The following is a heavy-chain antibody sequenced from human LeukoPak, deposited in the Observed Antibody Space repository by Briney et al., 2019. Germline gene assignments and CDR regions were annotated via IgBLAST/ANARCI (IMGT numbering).Heavy chain of an antibody. Sequence: GGSLRLSCAASGFTFSNAWMSWVRQAPGKGLEWVGRIESKTEGGTTDYAAPVRGRFTISRDDSKNTLYLQMNSLKSEDTAVYYCTSDLDPGDYWGQGTLVTVSS. J-gene: IGHJ4*02. CDR1: GFTFSNAW. CDR2: IESKTEGGTT. D-gene: IGHD1-1*01. CDR3: TSDLDPGDY. V-gene: IGHV3-15*04.